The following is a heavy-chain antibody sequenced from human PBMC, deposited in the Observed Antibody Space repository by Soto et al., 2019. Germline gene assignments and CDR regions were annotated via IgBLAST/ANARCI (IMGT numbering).Heavy chain of an antibody. V-gene: IGHV4-4*02. CDR2: IYHSGST. Sequence: QVQLQESGPGLVKPSGTLSLTCAVSSGSISSSNWWSWVRQPPGKGLEWIGEIYHSGSTNYNPSLKSRVTISVDKSKNQFSLKLSSVTAADTAVYYCARTNGGGDYNPGDYYYYYYMDVWGKGTTVTVSS. D-gene: IGHD4-17*01. CDR3: ARTNGGGDYNPGDYYYYYYMDV. CDR1: SGSISSSNW. J-gene: IGHJ6*03.